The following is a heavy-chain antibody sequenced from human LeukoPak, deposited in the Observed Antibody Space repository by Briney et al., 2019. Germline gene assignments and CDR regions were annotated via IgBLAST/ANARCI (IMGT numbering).Heavy chain of an antibody. J-gene: IGHJ4*02. V-gene: IGHV4-39*07. Sequence: SETLSLTCTVSGGSISSSSYYWGWIRQPPGKGLEWIGSIYYSGSTYYNPSLKSRVTISVDTSKNQFSLKLSSVTAADTAVYYCARDRPSVDRQLWRLAGGISHFDYWGQGTLVTVSS. D-gene: IGHD5-18*01. CDR2: IYYSGST. CDR3: ARDRPSVDRQLWRLAGGISHFDY. CDR1: GGSISSSSYY.